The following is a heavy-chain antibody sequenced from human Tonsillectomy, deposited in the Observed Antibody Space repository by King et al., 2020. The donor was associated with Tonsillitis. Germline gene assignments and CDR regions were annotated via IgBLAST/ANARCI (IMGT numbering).Heavy chain of an antibody. CDR1: GGSISSYY. V-gene: IGHV4-59*01. D-gene: IGHD6-19*01. Sequence: VQLQESGPGLVKPSETLSLTCTVSGGSISSYYWSWIRQPPGKGLEWIGYIYYSGSTNYNPSLKSRVTISVDTSKNQFSLKLSSVTAADTAVYYCARDAYSSGWYGYYYYYRDVWGKGTTVTVSS. CDR2: IYYSGST. CDR3: ARDAYSSGWYGYYYYYRDV. J-gene: IGHJ6*03.